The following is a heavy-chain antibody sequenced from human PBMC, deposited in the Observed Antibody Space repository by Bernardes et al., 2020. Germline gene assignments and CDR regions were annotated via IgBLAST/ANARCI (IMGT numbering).Heavy chain of an antibody. CDR1: GFTFSSYS. CDR2: ISSSSSYI. V-gene: IGHV3-21*01. CDR3: ARGPPDAEYYYYGMDV. Sequence: GGSLRLSCAASGFTFSSYSMNWVRQAPGKGLEWVSSISSSSSYIYYADSVKGRFTISRDNAKNSLYLQMNSLRAEDTAVYYCARGPPDAEYYYYGMDVWGQGTTVTVSS. J-gene: IGHJ6*02.